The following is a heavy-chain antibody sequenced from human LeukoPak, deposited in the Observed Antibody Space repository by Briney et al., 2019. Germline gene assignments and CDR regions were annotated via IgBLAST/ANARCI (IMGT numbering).Heavy chain of an antibody. CDR1: GFTFSSYA. CDR2: IGGSGGST. V-gene: IGHV3-23*01. D-gene: IGHD6-25*01. Sequence: PGGSLRLSCAASGFTFSSYAMSWVRQAPGKGLEWVSAIGGSGGSTYYADSVKGRFTISRDNSKNTLYLQMNSLRAEDTAVYYCAKDRSYSSGHDAFDIWGQGTMVTVSS. J-gene: IGHJ3*02. CDR3: AKDRSYSSGHDAFDI.